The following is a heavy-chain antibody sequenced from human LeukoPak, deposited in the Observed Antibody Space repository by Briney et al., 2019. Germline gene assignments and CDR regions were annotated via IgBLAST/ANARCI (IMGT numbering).Heavy chain of an antibody. CDR1: GFTFDDYA. CDR2: ISWNSGSI. V-gene: IGHV3-9*01. D-gene: IGHD6-19*01. J-gene: IGHJ1*01. CDR3: AKDAYSSALAPMD. Sequence: PGGSLRLSCAASGFTFDDYAMHWVRQAPGKGLEWVSGISWNSGSIGYADSVKGRFTISRDNAKNSLYLQMNSLRAEDTALYYCAKDAYSSALAPMDWGQGTLVIVSS.